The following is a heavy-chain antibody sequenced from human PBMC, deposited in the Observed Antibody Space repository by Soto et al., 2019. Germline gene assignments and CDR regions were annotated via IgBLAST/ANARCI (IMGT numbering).Heavy chain of an antibody. CDR2: IYYSGST. D-gene: IGHD4-17*01. Sequence: PSETLSLTCTVSGGSVSSCSYYWSWIRQPPGKGLEWIGYIYYSGSTNYNPSLKSRVTISVDTSKNQFSLKLSSVTAADTAVYYCAREATVTTDYYYYYGMDVWGQGTTVTVSS. V-gene: IGHV4-61*01. J-gene: IGHJ6*02. CDR1: GGSVSSCSYY. CDR3: AREATVTTDYYYYYGMDV.